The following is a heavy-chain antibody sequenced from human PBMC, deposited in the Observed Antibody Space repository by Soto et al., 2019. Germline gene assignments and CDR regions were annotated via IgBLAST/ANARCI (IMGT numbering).Heavy chain of an antibody. Sequence: EVQLVQSGAEVKKPGESLKISCKASGYSFTDKWIGWVRQIPGKGLEWMGIIYPGDSDTRYSPSFRGQVTISVDKSITTAYLQWNSLKASDTAMYYCARPTTGTETTSRFDYWCQGTLVSVSS. CDR1: GYSFTDKW. CDR2: IYPGDSDT. D-gene: IGHD1-7*01. J-gene: IGHJ4*02. CDR3: ARPTTGTETTSRFDY. V-gene: IGHV5-51*01.